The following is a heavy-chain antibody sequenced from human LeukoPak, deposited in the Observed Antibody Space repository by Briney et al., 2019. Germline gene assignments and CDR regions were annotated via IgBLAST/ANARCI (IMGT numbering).Heavy chain of an antibody. D-gene: IGHD2-15*01. CDR2: ISGSGGST. V-gene: IGHV3-23*01. CDR3: AKSPLQYCSGGSCYAMLFDY. CDR1: GFTFSSYA. Sequence: GGSLRLSCAASGFTFSSYAMSWFRQAPGKGLEWVSAISGSGGSTYYADSVKGRFTISRDNSKNTLYLQMNSLRAEDTAVYYCAKSPLQYCSGGSCYAMLFDYWGQGTLVAVSS. J-gene: IGHJ4*02.